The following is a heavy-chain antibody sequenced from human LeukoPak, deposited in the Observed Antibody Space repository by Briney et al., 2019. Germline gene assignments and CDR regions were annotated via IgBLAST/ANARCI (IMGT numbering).Heavy chain of an antibody. Sequence: PGGSLRLSCAASGFTFSNYSMNWVRQAPGKGLEWVSSIGTTGSYIFYADSVKGRFTISRDNAKNTLYLQMNSLRAEDTAVYYCARDEYDILTDYDYWGQGILVTVFS. V-gene: IGHV3-21*01. CDR2: IGTTGSYI. D-gene: IGHD3-9*01. CDR1: GFTFSNYS. J-gene: IGHJ4*02. CDR3: ARDEYDILTDYDY.